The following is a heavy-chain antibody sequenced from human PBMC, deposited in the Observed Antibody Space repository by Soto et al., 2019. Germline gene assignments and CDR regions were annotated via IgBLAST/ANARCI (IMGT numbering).Heavy chain of an antibody. CDR3: AHRGSGSYDY. D-gene: IGHD1-26*01. V-gene: IGHV2-5*02. J-gene: IGHJ4*02. Sequence: SGPTLVNPTQTLTLTCTFSGFSLSTSGVGVGWIRQPPGKALEWLALIYWDDDKRYSPSLKSRLTITKDTSKNQVVLTMTNMDLVDTATYYCAHRGSGSYDYWGRGTLVTVSS. CDR1: GFSLSTSGVG. CDR2: IYWDDDK.